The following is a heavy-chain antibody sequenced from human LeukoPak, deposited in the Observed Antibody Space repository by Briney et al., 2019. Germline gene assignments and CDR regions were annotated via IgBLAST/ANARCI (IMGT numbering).Heavy chain of an antibody. CDR3: ARERRMYDSSGYPEGSFDY. D-gene: IGHD3-22*01. V-gene: IGHV3-30-3*01. J-gene: IGHJ4*02. CDR1: GFTFSSYA. CDR2: ISYDGSNK. Sequence: GGSLRLSCAASGFTFSSYAMHWVRQAPGKGLEWVAVISYDGSNKYYADSVKGRFTISRDNSKNTLYLQMNSLRAEDTAVYYCARERRMYDSSGYPEGSFDYWGQGTLVTVSS.